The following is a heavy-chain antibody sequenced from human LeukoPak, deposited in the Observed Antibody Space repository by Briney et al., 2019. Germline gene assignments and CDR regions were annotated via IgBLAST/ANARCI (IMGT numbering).Heavy chain of an antibody. V-gene: IGHV3-53*01. D-gene: IGHD2-8*01. Sequence: PWGSLRLSCAASGFTVSSNYMSWVRQAPGKGLEWVSVIYSGGSTYYADSVKGRFTISRDNSKNTLYLQMNSLRAEDTAVYYCARGYCTNGVCYDYWGQGTLVTVSS. CDR1: GFTVSSNY. J-gene: IGHJ4*02. CDR2: IYSGGST. CDR3: ARGYCTNGVCYDY.